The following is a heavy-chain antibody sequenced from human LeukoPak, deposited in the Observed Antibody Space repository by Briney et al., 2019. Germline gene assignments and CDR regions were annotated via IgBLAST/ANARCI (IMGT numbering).Heavy chain of an antibody. Sequence: SGTLSLTCAVSGGSISSSNWWSWVRQPPGKGLEWIGEIDHSGSTNYNPSLKSRVTISVDKSKDQFSLKLSSVTAADTAVYYCARVLLWFGSGHFYRQNWFDPWGQGTLVTVSS. D-gene: IGHD3-10*01. CDR2: IDHSGST. J-gene: IGHJ5*02. CDR3: ARVLLWFGSGHFYRQNWFDP. CDR1: GGSISSSNW. V-gene: IGHV4-4*02.